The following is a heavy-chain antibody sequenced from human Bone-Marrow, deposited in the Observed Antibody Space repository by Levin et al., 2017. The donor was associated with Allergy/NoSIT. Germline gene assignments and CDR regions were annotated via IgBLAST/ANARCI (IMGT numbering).Heavy chain of an antibody. CDR2: ISAYNGNT. J-gene: IGHJ3*02. CDR1: GYTFTSYG. V-gene: IGHV1-18*01. D-gene: IGHD4-11*01. CDR3: ARDRTTVTPPDAFDI. Sequence: ASVKVSCKASGYTFTSYGISWVRQAPGQGLEWMGWISAYNGNTNYAQKLQGRVTMTTDTSTSTAYMELRSLRSDDTAVYYCARDRTTVTPPDAFDIWGQGTMVTVSS.